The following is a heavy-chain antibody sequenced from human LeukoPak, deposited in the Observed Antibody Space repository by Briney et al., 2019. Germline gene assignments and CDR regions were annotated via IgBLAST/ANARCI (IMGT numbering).Heavy chain of an antibody. D-gene: IGHD1-26*01. CDR1: GFTFSSYW. Sequence: GGSLRLSCAASGFTFSSYWTSWVRQAPGKGLEWVANIKQDGSEKYYVDSVKGRFTISRDNAKNSLYLQMNSLRAEDTAVYYCARDIWEYWGQGTLVTVSS. J-gene: IGHJ4*02. V-gene: IGHV3-7*03. CDR3: ARDIWEY. CDR2: IKQDGSEK.